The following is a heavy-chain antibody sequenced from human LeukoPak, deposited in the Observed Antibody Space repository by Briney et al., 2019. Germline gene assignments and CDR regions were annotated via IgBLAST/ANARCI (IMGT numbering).Heavy chain of an antibody. J-gene: IGHJ5*02. CDR1: GGSISSSSYY. CDR2: IYYSGST. V-gene: IGHV4-39*01. Sequence: SETLSLTCTVSGGSISSSSYYWGWIRQPPGKGLEWIVSIYYSGSTYYNPSLKSRVTISVDTSKNQFSLKLSSVTAADTAVYYCARISGDHSEWFPNWFDPWGQGTLVTVSS. D-gene: IGHD3-3*01. CDR3: ARISGDHSEWFPNWFDP.